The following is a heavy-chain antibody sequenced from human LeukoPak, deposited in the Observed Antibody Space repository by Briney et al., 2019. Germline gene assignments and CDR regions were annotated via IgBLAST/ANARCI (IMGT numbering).Heavy chain of an antibody. CDR2: IYYSGST. CDR3: ARDSYYYDSSGPRAYYFDY. J-gene: IGHJ4*02. V-gene: IGHV4-31*03. Sequence: SETLSLTCTVSGGSISSGGYYWSWIRQHPGKGLKWIGYIYYSGSTYYNPSLKSRVTISVDTSKNQFSLKLSSVTAADTAVYYCARDSYYYDSSGPRAYYFDYWGQGTLVTVSS. D-gene: IGHD3-22*01. CDR1: GGSISSGGYY.